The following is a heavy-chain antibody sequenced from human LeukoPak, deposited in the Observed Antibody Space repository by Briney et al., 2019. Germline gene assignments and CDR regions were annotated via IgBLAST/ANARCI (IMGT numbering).Heavy chain of an antibody. CDR2: NSGSGGST. CDR3: AKALGGSGSNFDY. V-gene: IGHV3-23*01. J-gene: IGHJ4*02. CDR1: GFTFSSYA. Sequence: PGGSLRLSCAASGFTFSSYAMNWVRQAPGKGLEWVSTNSGSGGSTYYADSVKGRFTISRDNSKNTLYLQMNSLRAEDTAVYYCAKALGGSGSNFDYWGQGTLVTVSS. D-gene: IGHD3-10*01.